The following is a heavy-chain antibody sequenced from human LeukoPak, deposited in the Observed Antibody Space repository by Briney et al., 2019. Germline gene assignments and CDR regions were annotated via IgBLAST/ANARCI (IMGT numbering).Heavy chain of an antibody. D-gene: IGHD6-25*01. CDR3: ARGRLQGYYYYYMDV. Sequence: PSETLSLTCTVSGGSISSYCWSWIRQPPGKGLEWIGYIYYSGSTNYNPSLKSRVTISVDTSKNQFSLKLSSVTAADTAVYYCARGRLQGYYYYYMDVWGKGTTVTVSS. CDR2: IYYSGST. CDR1: GGSISSYC. V-gene: IGHV4-59*01. J-gene: IGHJ6*03.